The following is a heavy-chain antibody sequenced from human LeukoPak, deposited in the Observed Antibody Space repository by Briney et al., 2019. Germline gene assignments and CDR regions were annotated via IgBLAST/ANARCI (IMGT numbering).Heavy chain of an antibody. D-gene: IGHD3-22*01. J-gene: IGHJ4*02. CDR2: IYYSGST. CDR3: ARGLLDSSGYCADY. V-gene: IGHV4-59*01. CDR1: GGSISSYY. Sequence: SETLSLTCTVSGGSISSYYWSWIRQPPGKGLEWIGYIYYSGSTNYNPSLKSRVTISVDTSKNQFSLKLSSVTAADTAVYYCARGLLDSSGYCADYWGQGTLVTVSS.